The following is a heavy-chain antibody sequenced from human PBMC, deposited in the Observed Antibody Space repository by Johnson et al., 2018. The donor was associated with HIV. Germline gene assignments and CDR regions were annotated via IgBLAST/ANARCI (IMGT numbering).Heavy chain of an antibody. J-gene: IGHJ3*02. V-gene: IGHV3-30-3*01. Sequence: QVQLVESGGGVVQPGRSLRLSCAASGITFSDYAMHWVRQAPGKGLEWVAVISYDGSNKYYADSVKGRFTISRDNSKNTLYLQMNSLRAEDTAVYYCARASNYYDSFGYYRRGGGSDIWGQGTMVTVSS. CDR2: ISYDGSNK. D-gene: IGHD3-22*01. CDR1: GITFSDYA. CDR3: ARASNYYDSFGYYRRGGGSDI.